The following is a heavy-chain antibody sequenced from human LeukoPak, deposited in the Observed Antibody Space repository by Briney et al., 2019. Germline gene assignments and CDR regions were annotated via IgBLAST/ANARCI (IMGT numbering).Heavy chain of an antibody. D-gene: IGHD3-3*01. J-gene: IGHJ4*02. Sequence: SQTLSLTCTVSGGSISSGSYYWSWIRQPAGKGLEWIGYIYFSGSTNYNPSLKSRITISVDTSKNQFSLKLSSVTAADTAVYYCASLGGYYRYYFDYWGQGTLVTVSS. CDR3: ASLGGYYRYYFDY. V-gene: IGHV4-61*10. CDR1: GGSISSGSYY. CDR2: IYFSGST.